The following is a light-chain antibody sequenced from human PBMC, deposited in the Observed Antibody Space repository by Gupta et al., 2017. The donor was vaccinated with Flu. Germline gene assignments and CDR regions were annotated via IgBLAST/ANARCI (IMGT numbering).Light chain of an antibody. CDR3: QQRSNWPWS. V-gene: IGKV3-11*01. CDR1: QSVSSY. Sequence: DIVSTQSPATLSLSPGERATLSCRASQSVSSYLAWYQQKPGQAPRLLIYDASTRATGLPARFSGSGSGTDFTLTISSLEPEDVAVYYCQQRSNWPWSFGQGTKLEIK. CDR2: DAS. J-gene: IGKJ2*04.